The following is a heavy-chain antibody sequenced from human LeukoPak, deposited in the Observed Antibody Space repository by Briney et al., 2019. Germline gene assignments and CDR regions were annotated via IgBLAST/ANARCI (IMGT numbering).Heavy chain of an antibody. V-gene: IGHV1-69*04. CDR1: GGTFSSYA. D-gene: IGHD1-14*01. J-gene: IGHJ6*02. Sequence: GSSVKVSCKASGGTFSSYAISWVRQAPGQGLEWMGRIIPIFGIANYAQKFQGRVTITADKSTSTAYMELSSLRSEDTAVYYRARGGNNRSYYYYYGMDVWGQGTTVTVSS. CDR3: ARGGNNRSYYYYYGMDV. CDR2: IIPIFGIA.